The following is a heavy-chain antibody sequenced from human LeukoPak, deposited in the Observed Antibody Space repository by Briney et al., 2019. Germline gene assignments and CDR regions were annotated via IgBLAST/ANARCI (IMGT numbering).Heavy chain of an antibody. CDR1: GGSISSYY. CDR2: IYYSGST. V-gene: IGHV4-59*01. J-gene: IGHJ4*02. D-gene: IGHD3-22*01. Sequence: PSETLSLTCTVSGGSISSYYWSWIRQPPGKGLEWIGDIYYSGSTNYNPSLKSRVTISVDTSKNQFSLKLSSVTAADTAVYYCARVYSYDSSGYYYFDYWGQGTLVTVSS. CDR3: ARVYSYDSSGYYYFDY.